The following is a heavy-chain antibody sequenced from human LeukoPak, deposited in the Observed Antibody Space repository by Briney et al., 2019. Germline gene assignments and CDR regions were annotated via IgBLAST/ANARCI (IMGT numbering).Heavy chain of an antibody. CDR1: GYTFTSYD. J-gene: IGHJ4*02. D-gene: IGHD5-12*01. V-gene: IGHV1-8*01. CDR2: MNPNSGNT. CDR3: ARGGPLRLGEAAHYYFDY. Sequence: ASVKVSCKASGYTFTSYDINWVRQATGQGLEWMGWMNPNSGNTGYAQKFQGRVTMTRNTSISTAYMELSSLRSEDTAVYYCARGGPLRLGEAAHYYFDYWGQGTLVTVSS.